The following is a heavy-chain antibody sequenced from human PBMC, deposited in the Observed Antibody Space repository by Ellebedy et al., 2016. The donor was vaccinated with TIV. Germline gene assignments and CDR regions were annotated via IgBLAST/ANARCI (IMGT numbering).Heavy chain of an antibody. Sequence: GGSLRLSXAASGFTFSNAWMSWVRQAPGKGLEWVGRIKSKTDGGTTDYAAPVKGRFTISRDDSKNTLYLQMNSLKTEDTAVYYCTTETPGYYDSSGYSVWGQGTMVTVSS. CDR3: TTETPGYYDSSGYSV. J-gene: IGHJ3*01. CDR1: GFTFSNAW. V-gene: IGHV3-15*01. D-gene: IGHD3-22*01. CDR2: IKSKTDGGTT.